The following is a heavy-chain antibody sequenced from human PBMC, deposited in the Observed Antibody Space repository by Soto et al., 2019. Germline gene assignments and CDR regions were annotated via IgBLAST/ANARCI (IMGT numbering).Heavy chain of an antibody. J-gene: IGHJ6*03. Sequence: ASVKVSCKASGYTFTSYDINWVRQATGQGLEWMGWMNPNSGNTGYAQKFQGRVTMTRNTSISTAYMELSSLRSEDTAVYYCARGEVVPAAFLYYYYYYMDVWGKGTTVTVSS. V-gene: IGHV1-8*01. CDR1: GYTFTSYD. CDR3: ARGEVVPAAFLYYYYYYMDV. D-gene: IGHD2-2*01. CDR2: MNPNSGNT.